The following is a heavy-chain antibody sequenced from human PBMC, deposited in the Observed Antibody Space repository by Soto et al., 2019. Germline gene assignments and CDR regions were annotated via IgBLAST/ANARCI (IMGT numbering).Heavy chain of an antibody. CDR2: ICYDGSSK. CDR1: GFIFSSHG. CDR3: AREPYSDYVMDV. D-gene: IGHD3-16*01. Sequence: GGSLGLSCAASGFIFSSHGMHWFRQAPGKGLEWVAVICYDGSSKFYADSVKGRFTISRDNSKNTLYLQMNSLRAEDTAVYYCAREPYSDYVMDVWGQGTPVTVSS. J-gene: IGHJ6*02. V-gene: IGHV3-33*01.